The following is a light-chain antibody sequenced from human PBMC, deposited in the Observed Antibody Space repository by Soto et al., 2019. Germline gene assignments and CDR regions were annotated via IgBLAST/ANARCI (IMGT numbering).Light chain of an antibody. V-gene: IGKV2D-29*01. CDR1: QTARHSDGRTY. J-gene: IGKJ2*01. Sequence: DIVMTQTPLSLSVTPGQAASISCKSSQTARHSDGRTYLYWYRQKPGQPPQLLVYEVSNPFSVVTARFRGSGAGTDFALNISRVEADGVGVSSCMQSIALPPTFGQGTKLEIK. CDR2: EVS. CDR3: MQSIALPPT.